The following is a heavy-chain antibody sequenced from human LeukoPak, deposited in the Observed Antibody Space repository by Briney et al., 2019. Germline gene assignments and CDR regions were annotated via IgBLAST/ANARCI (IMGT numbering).Heavy chain of an antibody. CDR2: IIPIFGTA. CDR1: GGTFSSYA. J-gene: IGHJ4*02. D-gene: IGHD3-22*01. Sequence: SVKVSCKASGGTFSSYAISWVRQAPGQGLEWMGRIIPIFGTADYAQKFQGRVTITTDESTSTAYMELSSLRSEDTAVYYRARAELGYDSSGYDYWGQGTLVTVSS. CDR3: ARAELGYDSSGYDY. V-gene: IGHV1-69*05.